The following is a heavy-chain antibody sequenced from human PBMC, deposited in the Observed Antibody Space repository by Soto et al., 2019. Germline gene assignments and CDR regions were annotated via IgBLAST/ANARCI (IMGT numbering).Heavy chain of an antibody. V-gene: IGHV4-31*03. J-gene: IGHJ5*02. CDR2: IYYSGST. CDR1: GGSISSGGYY. CDR3: ARDGTLGYCSGGSCYSQWFDP. D-gene: IGHD2-15*01. Sequence: QVQLQESGPGLVKPSQTLSLTCTVSGGSISSGGYYWSWIRQHPGKGLEWIGHIYYSGSTYYNPSLKSRVTISVDTSKNQFALKLSSVTAADTAVYYCARDGTLGYCSGGSCYSQWFDPWGQGTLVTVSS.